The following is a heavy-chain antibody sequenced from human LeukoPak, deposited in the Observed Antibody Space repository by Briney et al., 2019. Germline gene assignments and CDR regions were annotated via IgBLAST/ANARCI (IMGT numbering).Heavy chain of an antibody. Sequence: AASVKVSCKASGGTFSSYAISWVRQAPGQGLEWMGGIIPIFGTANYTQKFQGRVTITADESTSTAYMELSSLRSEDTAVYYCAHEGYYFDYWGQGTLVTVSS. V-gene: IGHV1-69*13. J-gene: IGHJ4*02. CDR1: GGTFSSYA. CDR3: AHEGYYFDY. CDR2: IIPIFGTA.